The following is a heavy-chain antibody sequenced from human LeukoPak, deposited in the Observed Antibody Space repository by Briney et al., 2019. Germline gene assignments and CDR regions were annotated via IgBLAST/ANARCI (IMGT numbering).Heavy chain of an antibody. V-gene: IGHV3-23*01. CDR3: ARASGDSRGHYQGFDS. J-gene: IGHJ4*02. D-gene: IGHD3-22*01. Sequence: GGSLRLSCAASGFTFSSYGMHWVRQAPGKGLEWVSGITGSGGNTYYTDSVKGRFTISRDNSKDTLYLQMNSLRAEDTAVYYCARASGDSRGHYQGFDSWGQGTLVTVSS. CDR1: GFTFSSYG. CDR2: ITGSGGNT.